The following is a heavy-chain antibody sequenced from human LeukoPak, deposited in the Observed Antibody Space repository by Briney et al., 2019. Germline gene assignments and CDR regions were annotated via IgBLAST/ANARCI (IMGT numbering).Heavy chain of an antibody. CDR3: ACLASGSGSYYSYYYYGMDV. V-gene: IGHV1-8*01. CDR1: GYTFTSYD. CDR2: MNPNSGNT. J-gene: IGHJ6*02. Sequence: ASVKVSCKASGYTFTSYDINWVRQATGQGLEWMGWMNPNSGNTGYAQKFQGRVTMTRNTSISTAYMELSSLRSEDTAVYYCACLASGSGSYYSYYYYGMDVWGQGTTVTVFS. D-gene: IGHD3-10*01.